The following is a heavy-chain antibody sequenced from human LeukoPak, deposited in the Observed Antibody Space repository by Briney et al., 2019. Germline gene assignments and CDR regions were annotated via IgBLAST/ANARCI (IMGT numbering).Heavy chain of an antibody. CDR1: GGSISSGSYY. D-gene: IGHD2-15*01. J-gene: IGHJ4*02. CDR3: ARTVVAATRPLFDY. CDR2: IYTSGST. V-gene: IGHV4-61*02. Sequence: SETLPLTCTVSGGSISSGSYYWSWIRQPAGKGLEWIGRIYTSGSTNYNPSLKSRVTISVDTSKNQFSLKLSSVTAADTAVYYCARTVVAATRPLFDYWGQGTLVTVSS.